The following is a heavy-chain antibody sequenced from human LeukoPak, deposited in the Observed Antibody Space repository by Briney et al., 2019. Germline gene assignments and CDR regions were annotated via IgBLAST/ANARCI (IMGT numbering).Heavy chain of an antibody. CDR2: IIPIFGTA. CDR3: ARDGYCTNGVCYHSWFDP. Sequence: SVKASCKASGGTFSSYAISWVRQAPGQGLEWMGGIIPIFGTANYAQKFQRRVTITADESTITAYMELSSLRSEATAVYHCARDGYCTNGVCYHSWFDPWGQGTLVTVSS. V-gene: IGHV1-69*13. D-gene: IGHD2-8*01. J-gene: IGHJ5*02. CDR1: GGTFSSYA.